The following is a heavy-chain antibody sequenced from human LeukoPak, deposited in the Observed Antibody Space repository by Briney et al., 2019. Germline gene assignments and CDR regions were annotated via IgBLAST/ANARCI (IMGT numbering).Heavy chain of an antibody. CDR1: GFTFSSYS. CDR2: ISSSSSYI. D-gene: IGHD3-16*02. V-gene: IGHV3-21*01. Sequence: GGSLRLSCAASGFTFSSYSMNWVRQAPGKGLEWVSSISSSSSYIYYADSVKGRFTISRDNAKNSLYLQMNSLGAEDTAVYYCAREPRDYDYVWGSYRPFDYWGQGTLVTVSS. CDR3: AREPRDYDYVWGSYRPFDY. J-gene: IGHJ4*02.